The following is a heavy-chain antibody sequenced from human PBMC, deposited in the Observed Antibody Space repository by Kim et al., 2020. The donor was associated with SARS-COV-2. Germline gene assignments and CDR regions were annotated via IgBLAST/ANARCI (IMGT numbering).Heavy chain of an antibody. V-gene: IGHV4-59*08. J-gene: IGHJ4*02. CDR2: IYYSGST. D-gene: IGHD3-22*01. Sequence: SETLSLTCTVSGGSISSYYWSWIRQPPGKGLEWIGYIYYSGSTNYNPSLKSRVTISVDTSKNQFSLKPSSVTAADTAVYYCARGGDYYDSSGDPDFDYWGQGTLVTVSS. CDR3: ARGGDYYDSSGDPDFDY. CDR1: GGSISSYY.